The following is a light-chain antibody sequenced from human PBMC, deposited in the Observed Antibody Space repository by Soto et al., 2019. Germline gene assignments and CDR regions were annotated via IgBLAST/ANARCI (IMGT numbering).Light chain of an antibody. CDR2: AAS. V-gene: IGKV1-39*01. CDR1: QDISNY. Sequence: RITITCQASQDISNYLNWYQQKPGKAPKLLIFAASSLQSGVPSRFSGIRTGRDHTRYVCGLQIEDDALYRCKRLHGQPLEFGQGTKVDNK. J-gene: IGKJ1*01. CDR3: KRLHGQPLE.